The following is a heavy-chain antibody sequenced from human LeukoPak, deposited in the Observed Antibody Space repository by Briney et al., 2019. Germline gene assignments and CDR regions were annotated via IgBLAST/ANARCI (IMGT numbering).Heavy chain of an antibody. CDR3: ARDTRPKQFNRHFDY. Sequence: GASVKVSCKASGGTFSSYAISWVRQAPGQGLEWMGGIIPIFGTANYAQKFQGRVTITADESTSTAYMELSSLRSDDTAVYYCARDTRPKQFNRHFDYWGQGTLVTVSS. CDR1: GGTFSSYA. V-gene: IGHV1-69*13. D-gene: IGHD1-14*01. CDR2: IIPIFGTA. J-gene: IGHJ4*02.